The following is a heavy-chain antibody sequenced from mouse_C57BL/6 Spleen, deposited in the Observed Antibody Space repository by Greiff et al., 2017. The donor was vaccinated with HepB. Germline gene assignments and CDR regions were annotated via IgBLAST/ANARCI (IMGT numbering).Heavy chain of an antibody. CDR2: INPSTGGT. D-gene: IGHD1-1*01. Sequence: VQLQQSGPELVKPGASVKISCKASGYSFTGYYMNWVKQSPEKSLEWIGEINPSTGGTTYNQKFKAKATLTVDKSSSTAYMQLKSLTSEDSAVYYCARARYYGGSPFAYWGQGTLVTVSA. V-gene: IGHV1-42*01. J-gene: IGHJ3*01. CDR1: GYSFTGYY. CDR3: ARARYYGGSPFAY.